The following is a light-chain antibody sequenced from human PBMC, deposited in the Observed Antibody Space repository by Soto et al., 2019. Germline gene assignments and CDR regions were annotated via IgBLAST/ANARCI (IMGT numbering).Light chain of an antibody. CDR2: KAS. CDR1: QSIRSW. J-gene: IGKJ1*01. V-gene: IGKV1-5*03. CDR3: QHYNSYSEA. Sequence: DIQMTQSPSTLSASLGDRVTITCRASQSIRSWLAWYQQKPGKAPRLLIYKASSLESGVPSRFSGSGSGTEFTLTISSLQPDDFATYYCQHYNSYSEAFGQGTKVDI.